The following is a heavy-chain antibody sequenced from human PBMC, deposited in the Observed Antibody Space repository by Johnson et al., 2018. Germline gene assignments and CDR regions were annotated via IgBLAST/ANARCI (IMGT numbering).Heavy chain of an antibody. D-gene: IGHD6-25*01. V-gene: IGHV3-48*01. J-gene: IGHJ6*03. CDR1: GFTFSSYS. CDR3: AREAAPYYYMDV. CDR2: ISSSSSTM. Sequence: VQLVESGGGLVQPGGSLRLSCAASGFTFSSYSMNWVRQAPGKGLEWVSYISSSSSTMYYADSGKGRLTISRDNAQNALYLQMNSLRAAATAGYDCAREAAPYYYMDVWGKGTTVTGSS.